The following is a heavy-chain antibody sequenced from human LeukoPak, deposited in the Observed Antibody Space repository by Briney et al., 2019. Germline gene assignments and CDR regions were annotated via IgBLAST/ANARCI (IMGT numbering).Heavy chain of an antibody. Sequence: PSQTLSLTCTVSGCSISSGGYYWSWIRQHPGEGLGLIGYIYYSGRTYYNPSLKSRVTISVDTSKNQFSLKLRCVTAADTAVYYCGRVVPYYYGMAGGSEGTTVT. CDR3: GRVVPYYYGMAG. V-gene: IGHV4-31*03. J-gene: IGHJ6*02. CDR1: GCSISSGGYY. CDR2: IYYSGRT.